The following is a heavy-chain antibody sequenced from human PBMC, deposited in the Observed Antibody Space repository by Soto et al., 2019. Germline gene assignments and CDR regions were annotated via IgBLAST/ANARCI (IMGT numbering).Heavy chain of an antibody. CDR1: GFTFSSYG. CDR2: ISYDGSNK. Sequence: QVQLVESGGGVVQPGRSLRLSCAASGFTFSSYGMHWVRQAPGKGLEWVAVISYDGSNKYYADSVKGRFTIPRDNSKNTLYLQMNSLRAEDTAVYYCAKDTYGDYEYYYGMDVWGQGTTVTVSS. J-gene: IGHJ6*02. V-gene: IGHV3-30*18. D-gene: IGHD4-17*01. CDR3: AKDTYGDYEYYYGMDV.